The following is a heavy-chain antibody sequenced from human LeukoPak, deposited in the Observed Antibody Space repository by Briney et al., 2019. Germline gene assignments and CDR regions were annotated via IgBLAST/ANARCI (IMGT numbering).Heavy chain of an antibody. V-gene: IGHV4-39*01. J-gene: IGHJ4*02. CDR2: IYYSGST. Sequence: SETLSLTCTVSGGSISSGGYYWSWIRQHPGTGLEWIGYIYYSGSTYYNPSLKSRVTISVDTSKNQFSLKLSSVTAADTAVYYCARHAGAFKDYWGQGTLVTVSS. CDR1: GGSISSGGYY. D-gene: IGHD3-3*02. CDR3: ARHAGAFKDY.